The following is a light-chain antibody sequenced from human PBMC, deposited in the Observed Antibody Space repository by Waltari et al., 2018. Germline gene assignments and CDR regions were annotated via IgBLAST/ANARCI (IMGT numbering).Light chain of an antibody. Sequence: EIVMTQSPATLSVSPGERATLSCRASESVSSNVAWYQQKPGQAPRLLIYGASTRATGVPAKFRGSGSGTDFTITISSLQSEDFAVYYCQQYYHWVAFGGGTWVQIK. J-gene: IGKJ4*01. CDR1: ESVSSN. CDR2: GAS. V-gene: IGKV3-15*01. CDR3: QQYYHWVA.